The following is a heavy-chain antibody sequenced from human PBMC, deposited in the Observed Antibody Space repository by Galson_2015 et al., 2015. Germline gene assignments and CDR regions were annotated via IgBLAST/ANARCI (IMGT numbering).Heavy chain of an antibody. CDR3: ARAPGYSSGWYSFYY. V-gene: IGHV4-59*01. CDR2: IYYSGST. CDR1: GGSISSYY. J-gene: IGHJ4*02. Sequence: ETLSLTCPVSGGSISSYYWSWIRQPPGKGLEWIGYIYYSGSTNYNPSLKSRVTISVDTSKNQFSLKLSSVTAADTAVYYCARAPGYSSGWYSFYYWGQGTLVTVSS. D-gene: IGHD6-19*01.